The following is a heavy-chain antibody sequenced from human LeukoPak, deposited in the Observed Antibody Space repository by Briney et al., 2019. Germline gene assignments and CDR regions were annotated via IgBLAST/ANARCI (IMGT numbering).Heavy chain of an antibody. CDR2: IIPIFGTA. D-gene: IGHD3-10*01. J-gene: IGHJ4*02. CDR1: GGTFSSYA. V-gene: IGHV1-69*13. CDR3: ARVAGSYPLYYFDY. Sequence: GASVKVSCKASGGTFSSYAISWVRQAPGQGLEWMGGIIPIFGTANYAQKFQGRVTITADESTSTAYMELSSLRSEDTAVYYCARVAGSYPLYYFDYWGQGTLVTVSS.